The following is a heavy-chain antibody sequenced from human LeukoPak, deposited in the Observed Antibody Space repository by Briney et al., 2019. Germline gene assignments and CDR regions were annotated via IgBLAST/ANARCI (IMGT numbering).Heavy chain of an antibody. CDR3: AKGALTTLTTHYFDC. V-gene: IGHV3-74*01. CDR2: INSDGRST. Sequence: GGSLRLSCAASGFTFSNYWMHWVRQAPGKGLVWVSRINSDGRSTNYADSVKGRFTISRDNSKNTLYLQMNSLRAEDTAVYYCAKGALTTLTTHYFDCWGQGTLVTVSS. CDR1: GFTFSNYW. J-gene: IGHJ4*02. D-gene: IGHD4-17*01.